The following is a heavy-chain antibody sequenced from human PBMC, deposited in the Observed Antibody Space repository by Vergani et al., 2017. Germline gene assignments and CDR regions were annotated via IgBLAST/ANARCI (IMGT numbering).Heavy chain of an antibody. D-gene: IGHD3-10*01. Sequence: QLQLQESGPGLVKPSETLSLPCTVSGGSISSSRYYWGWIRQPPGKGLPWIGSIYYSGSTYYNPSLKSRVTISVDTSKNQFSLKLSSVTAADTAVYYCARVVRGGGEPMDVWGQGTTVTVSS. CDR2: IYYSGST. V-gene: IGHV4-39*07. CDR3: ARVVRGGGEPMDV. J-gene: IGHJ6*02. CDR1: GGSISSSRYY.